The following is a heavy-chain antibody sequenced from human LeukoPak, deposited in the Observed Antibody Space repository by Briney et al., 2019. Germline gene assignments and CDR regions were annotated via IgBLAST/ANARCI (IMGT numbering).Heavy chain of an antibody. Sequence: GGSLRLSCAASGFTFSSYSMNWVRQAPGKGLEWVSSISSSSSYIYYADSVKGRFTISRDNAKNSLYLQMNGLRAGDTAVYYCARAPRGCGLDYWGQGTLVTVSS. J-gene: IGHJ4*02. CDR2: ISSSSSYI. V-gene: IGHV3-21*01. CDR3: ARAPRGCGLDY. D-gene: IGHD6-19*01. CDR1: GFTFSSYS.